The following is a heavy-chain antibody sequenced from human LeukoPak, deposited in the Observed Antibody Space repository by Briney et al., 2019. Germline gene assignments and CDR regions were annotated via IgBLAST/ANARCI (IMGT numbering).Heavy chain of an antibody. D-gene: IGHD2-2*01. V-gene: IGHV4-39*07. CDR1: GASISGSGYY. CDR2: IYYSGST. Sequence: KPSETLSLTCAVSGASISGSGYYWGWIRQSPGKGLEWIGNIYYSGSTYYNASLQSRVTISIDTSKNQFSLKLSSVTAADTAVYYCARVGRVVVPAAMTYYYYMDVWGKGTTVTVSS. CDR3: ARVGRVVVPAAMTYYYYMDV. J-gene: IGHJ6*03.